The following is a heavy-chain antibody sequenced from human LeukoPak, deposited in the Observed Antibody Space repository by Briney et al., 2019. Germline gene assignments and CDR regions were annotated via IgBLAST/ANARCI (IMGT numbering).Heavy chain of an antibody. V-gene: IGHV4-59*01. D-gene: IGHD1-7*01. CDR1: GGSISSYY. J-gene: IGHJ4*02. CDR2: IYYSGST. Sequence: SETLSLTCTVSGGSISSYYWSWIRQPPGKGLEWIGYIYYSGSTNYNPSLKSRVTISVDTSKNQFSLKLSSVTAADTAVYYCARGIRNYDHYFDYWGQGTLVTVSS. CDR3: ARGIRNYDHYFDY.